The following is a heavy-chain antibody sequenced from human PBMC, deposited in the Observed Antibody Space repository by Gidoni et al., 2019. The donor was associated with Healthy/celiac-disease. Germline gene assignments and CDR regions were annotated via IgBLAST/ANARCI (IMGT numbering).Heavy chain of an antibody. CDR2: IYYSGST. Sequence: QLQLQESGPGLVKPSETLSLTCTVSGGSISISSYYWGWIRQPPGKGMEWIGSIYYSGSTYYNPSLKSRVTISVDTSKNQFSLKLSSVNAADTAVYYCARHADLSLRGGYFDYWGQGTLGTVSS. D-gene: IGHD3-16*02. CDR1: GGSISISSYY. J-gene: IGHJ4*02. CDR3: ARHADLSLRGGYFDY. V-gene: IGHV4-39*01.